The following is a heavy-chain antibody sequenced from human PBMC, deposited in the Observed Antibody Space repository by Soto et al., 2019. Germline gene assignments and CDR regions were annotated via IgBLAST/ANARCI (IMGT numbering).Heavy chain of an antibody. J-gene: IGHJ4*02. D-gene: IGHD5-18*01. V-gene: IGHV3-13*04. CDR3: ARAAWGLMDSYDY. Sequence: EVPLVESGGGLVQPGGSLRLSCVASGFTFSSYDMHWVRQVTGKGLEWVSAIGSGGDTYYPDSVKGRFTISREDAKNSLYLQMNNVKPGDTAVYYCARAAWGLMDSYDYWGQGSLVTVSA. CDR1: GFTFSSYD. CDR2: IGSGGDT.